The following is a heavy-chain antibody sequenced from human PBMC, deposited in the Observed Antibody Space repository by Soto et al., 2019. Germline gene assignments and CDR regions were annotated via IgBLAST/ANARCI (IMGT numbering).Heavy chain of an antibody. CDR1: GGSISSGGYS. Sequence: QLQLQESGSGLVKPSQTLSLTCAVSGGSISSGGYSWSWIRQPPGKGLEWIGYIYHSGSTYYNPSLKSRVTRSVDRSKNQFSLKLSSVTAADTAVYYCARGGYCSGGSCIPFDYWGQGTLVTVSS. CDR2: IYHSGST. CDR3: ARGGYCSGGSCIPFDY. J-gene: IGHJ4*02. V-gene: IGHV4-30-2*01. D-gene: IGHD2-15*01.